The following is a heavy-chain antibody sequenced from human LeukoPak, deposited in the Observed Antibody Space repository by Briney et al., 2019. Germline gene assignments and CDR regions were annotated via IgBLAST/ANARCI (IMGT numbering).Heavy chain of an antibody. CDR2: IYYSGST. D-gene: IGHD3-22*01. Sequence: SETLSLTCTVSGGSISSGDYYWSWIRQPPGKGLEWIGYIYYSGSTYYNPSLKSRVTISVDTSKNQFSLKLSSVTAADTAVYYCASGSLEYYSSGYYYDYWGQGTLVTVSS. CDR3: ASGSLEYYSSGYYYDY. CDR1: GGSISSGDYY. V-gene: IGHV4-30-4*01. J-gene: IGHJ4*02.